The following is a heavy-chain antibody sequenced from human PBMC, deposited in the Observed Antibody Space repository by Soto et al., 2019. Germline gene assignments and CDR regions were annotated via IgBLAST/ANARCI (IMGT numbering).Heavy chain of an antibody. J-gene: IGHJ6*02. CDR2: INHRGSF. Sequence: SETLSLTCTVTGGSMTSGDQYWTWIRQHPGKGLEWTGYINHRGSFYYNPSLKSRLSTSVDTSKNQFSLNVTSVTAADTAVYYCARELPQRQGRNMDVWGQGTTVTVSS. D-gene: IGHD1-1*01. CDR3: ARELPQRQGRNMDV. CDR1: GGSMTSGDQY. V-gene: IGHV4-31*03.